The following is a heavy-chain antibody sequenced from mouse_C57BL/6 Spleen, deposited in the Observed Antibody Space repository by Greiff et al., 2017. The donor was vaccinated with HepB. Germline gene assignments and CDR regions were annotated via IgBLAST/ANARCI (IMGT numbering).Heavy chain of an antibody. CDR1: GFTFSDYG. D-gene: IGHD2-4*01. Sequence: EVMLVESGGGLVKPGGSLKLSCAASGFTFSDYGMHWVRQAPEKGLEWVAYISSGSSTIYYADTVKGRFTISRDNAKNTLFLQMTSLRSEDTAMYYCARWDYGEYYFDYWGQGTTLTVSS. V-gene: IGHV5-17*01. CDR3: ARWDYGEYYFDY. CDR2: ISSGSSTI. J-gene: IGHJ2*01.